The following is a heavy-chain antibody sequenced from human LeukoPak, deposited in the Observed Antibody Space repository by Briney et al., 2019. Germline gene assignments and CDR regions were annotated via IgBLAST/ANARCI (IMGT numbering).Heavy chain of an antibody. J-gene: IGHJ4*02. CDR3: ARDAFTIFGVVITTQRFDY. V-gene: IGHV3-11*01. Sequence: PGGSLRLSCAASGFTFSDYYMSWIRQAPGKGLEWVSYISSSGSTIYYADSVKGRFTISRDNAKNSLYLQMNSLRAEDTAVYYCARDAFTIFGVVITTQRFDYWGQETLVTVSS. D-gene: IGHD3-3*01. CDR1: GFTFSDYY. CDR2: ISSSGSTI.